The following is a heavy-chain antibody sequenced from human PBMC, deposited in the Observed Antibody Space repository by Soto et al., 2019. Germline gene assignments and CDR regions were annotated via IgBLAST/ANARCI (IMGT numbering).Heavy chain of an antibody. Sequence: PCGSLRLSCAASGFTFSSYGMHWVRQAPGKGLEWVAVISYDGSNKYYADSVKGRFTISRDNSKNTLYLQMNSLRAEDTAVYYCAKLGYYDFWSGYPGSPPYSFFRDYYYGMDVWGQGTTVNVSS. CDR3: AKLGYYDFWSGYPGSPPYSFFRDYYYGMDV. V-gene: IGHV3-30*18. CDR2: ISYDGSNK. CDR1: GFTFSSYG. D-gene: IGHD3-3*01. J-gene: IGHJ6*02.